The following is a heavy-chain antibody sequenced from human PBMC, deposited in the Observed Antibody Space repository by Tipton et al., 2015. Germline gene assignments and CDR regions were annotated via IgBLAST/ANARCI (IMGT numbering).Heavy chain of an antibody. V-gene: IGHV4-61*02. CDR1: GGAISSGSYY. Sequence: TLSLTCSVSGGAISSGSYYWSWIRQPAGKELEWIGRVYSSGSTTYNPSLESRVTISIDMSNNQFSLRLSSVTAADTAVYYCARVDGDYGGSSCFDLWGQGTLVTVSS. CDR2: VYSSGST. CDR3: ARVDGDYGGSSCFDL. D-gene: IGHD4-23*01. J-gene: IGHJ5*02.